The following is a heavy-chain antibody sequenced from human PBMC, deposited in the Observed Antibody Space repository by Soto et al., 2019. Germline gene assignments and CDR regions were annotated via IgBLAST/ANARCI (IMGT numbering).Heavy chain of an antibody. V-gene: IGHV3-30-3*01. Sequence: PGGSLRLSCAASGFTFSSYAMHWVRQAPGKGLEWVAVISYDGSNKYYADSVKGRFTISRDNSKNTLYLQMNSLRAEDTAVYYCARGPDYYDSSGYYSFGERGGGHHDYWGQGTLVTVSS. CDR3: ARGPDYYDSSGYYSFGERGGGHHDY. CDR2: ISYDGSNK. D-gene: IGHD3-22*01. J-gene: IGHJ4*02. CDR1: GFTFSSYA.